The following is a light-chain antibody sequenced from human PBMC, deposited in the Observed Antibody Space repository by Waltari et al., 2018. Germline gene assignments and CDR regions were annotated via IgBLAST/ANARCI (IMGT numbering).Light chain of an antibody. CDR1: QSLLDSENGKTY. CDR3: MQAIEYPFT. J-gene: IGKJ3*01. V-gene: IGKV2-40*01. CDR2: GVS. Sequence: DIVMTQSRLSLPVTLGQPASISCRSSQSLLDSENGKTYLDWYLQKPGQSPQLLIYGVSNRASGVPDRFSGSGSDTDFTLKISRVEAEDVGVYYCMQAIEYPFTFGPGTKLDIK.